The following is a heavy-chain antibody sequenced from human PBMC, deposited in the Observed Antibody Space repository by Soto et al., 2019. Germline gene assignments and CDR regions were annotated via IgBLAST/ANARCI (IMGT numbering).Heavy chain of an antibody. CDR2: IKSKIDGGTT. D-gene: IGHD3-22*01. J-gene: IGHJ4*01. CDR3: TTDSHFTMKLVRFDY. V-gene: IGHV3-15*07. CDR1: GFTFTTAW. Sequence: EVQLVESGGGLVEPGGSLRLSCAASGFTFTTAWINWVRQAPGKGLEWVGCIKSKIDGGTTDFAAPVKGRFAISRDDSRNMVYFQMNSLEIEDTAVYYCTTDSHFTMKLVRFDYWGLGTLVTVSS.